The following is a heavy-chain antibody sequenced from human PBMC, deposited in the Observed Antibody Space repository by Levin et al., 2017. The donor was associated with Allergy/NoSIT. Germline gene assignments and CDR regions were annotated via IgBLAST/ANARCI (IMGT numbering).Heavy chain of an antibody. CDR3: AREYGGDWYFDL. J-gene: IGHJ2*01. CDR1: GDSISTYY. CDR2: IHYDGNT. D-gene: IGHD2-21*01. V-gene: IGHV4-59*01. Sequence: SETLSLTCTVAGDSISTYYWSWIRQPPGRGLEWIGYIHYDGNTNYNPSLKSRITISLDTSKNEFSLKLRSVTAADTAVYYCAREYGGDWYFDLWGRGTLVTVSS.